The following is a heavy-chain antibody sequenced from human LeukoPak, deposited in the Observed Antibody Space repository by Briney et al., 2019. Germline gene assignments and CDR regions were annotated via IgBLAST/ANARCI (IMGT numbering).Heavy chain of an antibody. CDR1: GFTFGDYA. CDR3: TREPMVRGAATSDAFDI. D-gene: IGHD3-10*01. J-gene: IGHJ3*02. V-gene: IGHV3-49*03. CDR2: IRSKAYGGTT. Sequence: GGSLRLSCTASGFTFGDYAMSWFRQAPGKGLEWVGFIRSKAYGGTTEYAASVKGRFTISRDDSKSIAYLQMNSLKTEDTAVYYCTREPMVRGAATSDAFDIWGQGTMVTVSS.